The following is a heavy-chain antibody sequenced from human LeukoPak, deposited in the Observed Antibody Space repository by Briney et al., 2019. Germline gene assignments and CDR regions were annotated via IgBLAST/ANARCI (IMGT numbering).Heavy chain of an antibody. V-gene: IGHV3-11*01. CDR1: GFTFSDYY. Sequence: TGGSLRLSCAAPGFTFSDYYMSWIRQAPGKGLEWVSYISSSGSTISYADSVKGRFTISRDNAKNSLYLQMNSLRAEDTAVYYCARDLRTKDQLLCGPRFDPWGQGTLVTVSS. D-gene: IGHD2-2*01. CDR3: ARDLRTKDQLLCGPRFDP. J-gene: IGHJ5*02. CDR2: ISSSGSTI.